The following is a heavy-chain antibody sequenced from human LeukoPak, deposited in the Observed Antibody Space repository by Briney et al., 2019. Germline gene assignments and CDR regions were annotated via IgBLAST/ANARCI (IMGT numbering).Heavy chain of an antibody. D-gene: IGHD3-3*01. V-gene: IGHV1-18*01. CDR3: AKARRISISGEVCPHWFET. Sequence: ASVKISCKTSGYIFMTYGISWVRQAPGQGLEWVGWVHSYTGETKYVQKLRGRVTITADTATSTGYMELRSLTSDDTAIYYCAKARRISISGEVCPHWFETWGQGTLVTVSS. CDR2: VHSYTGET. J-gene: IGHJ5*02. CDR1: GYIFMTYG.